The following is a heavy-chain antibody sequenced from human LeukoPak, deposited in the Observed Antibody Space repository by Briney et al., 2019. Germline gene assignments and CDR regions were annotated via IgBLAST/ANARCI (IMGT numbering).Heavy chain of an antibody. J-gene: IGHJ6*03. CDR1: GDSVSSNSAA. V-gene: IGHV6-1*01. CDR2: TYSRSKWYY. D-gene: IGHD2-15*01. CDR3: AREGYIRNYSYMDV. Sequence: SQTLSLTCAISGDSVSSNSAAWNWIRQSPSRGLEWLGRTYSRSKWYYEYAPSVKSRITVNLDTSKNQFSLQLSSVTSEDTAVYYCAREGYIRNYSYMDVWGKGTTVTVSS.